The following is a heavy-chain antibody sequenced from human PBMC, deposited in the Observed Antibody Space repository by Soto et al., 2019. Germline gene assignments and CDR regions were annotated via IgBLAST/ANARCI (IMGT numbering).Heavy chain of an antibody. CDR1: GGSFSGYY. CDR2: IDYSGST. V-gene: IGHV4-34*01. D-gene: IGHD3-10*01. J-gene: IGHJ6*02. Sequence: SETLSLTCAVYGGSFSGYYWSWIRQPPGKGLEWIGYIDYSGSTDYNPSLKSRGTIAVDTSKNQFSLKLSSVTAADTAVYYCARHLRVYYYGSGSYRGMDVWGQGTTVTVSS. CDR3: ARHLRVYYYGSGSYRGMDV.